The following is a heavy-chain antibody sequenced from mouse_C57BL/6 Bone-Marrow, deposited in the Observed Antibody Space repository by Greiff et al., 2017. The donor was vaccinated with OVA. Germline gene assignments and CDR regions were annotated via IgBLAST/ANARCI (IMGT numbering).Heavy chain of an antibody. CDR1: GFTFSSYA. D-gene: IGHD2-1*01. CDR3: TRLLDAMDY. CDR2: ISSGGDYI. V-gene: IGHV5-9-1*02. J-gene: IGHJ4*01. Sequence: DVLLVESGEGLVKPGGSLKLSCAASGFTFSSYALSWVRQTPEKRLEWVAYISSGGDYIYYADTVKGRFTISRDNARNTLYLQMSSLKSEDTAMYYCTRLLDAMDYWGQGTAVTVSS.